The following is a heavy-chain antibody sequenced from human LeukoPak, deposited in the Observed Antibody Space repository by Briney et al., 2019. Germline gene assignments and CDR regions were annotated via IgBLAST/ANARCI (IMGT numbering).Heavy chain of an antibody. J-gene: IGHJ6*03. D-gene: IGHD1-14*01. CDR2: ISSSGSTI. CDR1: GFTFSSYV. Sequence: GGSLRLSCGASGFTFSSYVMSWVRQAPGKGLEWVSYISSSGSTIYYADSVKGRFTISRDNAKNSLYMQMNSLRAEDTAVYYCARERPDYYYYMDVWGKGTTVTVSS. V-gene: IGHV3-48*03. CDR3: ARERPDYYYYMDV.